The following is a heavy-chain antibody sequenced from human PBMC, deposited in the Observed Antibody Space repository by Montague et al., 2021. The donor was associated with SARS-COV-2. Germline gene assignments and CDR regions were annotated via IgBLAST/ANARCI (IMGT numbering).Heavy chain of an antibody. CDR3: ARGETGYRTSWPDY. V-gene: IGHV3-9*01. D-gene: IGHD6-13*01. CDR2: ISWNSDSI. Sequence: SLRLSCAASGFTFDDYAMHWVRQAPGKGLEWVSGISWNSDSIDYADSVKGRFTISRDNPKNSLYLQMNSLRAEDTAFYYCARGETGYRTSWPDYWGQGTLVTVSS. J-gene: IGHJ4*02. CDR1: GFTFDDYA.